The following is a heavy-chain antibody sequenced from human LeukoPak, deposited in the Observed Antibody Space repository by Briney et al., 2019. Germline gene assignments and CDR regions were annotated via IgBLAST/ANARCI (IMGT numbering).Heavy chain of an antibody. CDR3: ARDQGDYGGHESDY. Sequence: GGSLRLSCAASGFTFSSYSMNWVRQAPGKGLEWVSSISSSSSYIYYADSVKGRFTISRDNAKNSLYLQMNSLRAEDTAVYYCARDQGDYGGHESDYWGQGTLVTVSS. CDR1: GFTFSSYS. J-gene: IGHJ4*02. V-gene: IGHV3-21*01. CDR2: ISSSSSYI. D-gene: IGHD4-23*01.